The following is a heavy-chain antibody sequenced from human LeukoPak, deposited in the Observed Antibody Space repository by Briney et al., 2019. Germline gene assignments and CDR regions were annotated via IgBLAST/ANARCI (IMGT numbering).Heavy chain of an antibody. Sequence: PGGSLRLSCATSGFTFSNAWMYWVRQAPGKGLEWVGRIRSNSDGGTIDYAAPVKGRFTLSRDDSKTTLYLQMNSLQTEDTAGYYCATDFYDSTWGQGTLVTVSS. CDR2: IRSNSDGGTI. D-gene: IGHD3-22*01. CDR3: ATDFYDST. CDR1: GFTFSNAW. J-gene: IGHJ5*02. V-gene: IGHV3-15*07.